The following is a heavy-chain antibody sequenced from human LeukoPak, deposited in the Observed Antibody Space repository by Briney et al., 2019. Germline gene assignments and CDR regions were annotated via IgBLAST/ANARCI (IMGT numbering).Heavy chain of an antibody. CDR3: ARVGGYCSSTPCPHSFDY. D-gene: IGHD2-2*01. J-gene: IGHJ4*02. Sequence: ASVKVSCKASGYTFTGYYMHWVRQAPGQGLEWMGWINPNSGGTNYAQKFQGWVTMTRDTSISTAYMELMSLRSDDTAVYYCARVGGYCSSTPCPHSFDYWGQGTQVTVSS. V-gene: IGHV1-2*04. CDR1: GYTFTGYY. CDR2: INPNSGGT.